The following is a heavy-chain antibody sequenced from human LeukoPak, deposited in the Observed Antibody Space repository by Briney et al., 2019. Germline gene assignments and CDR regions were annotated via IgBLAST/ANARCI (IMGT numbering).Heavy chain of an antibody. CDR2: TYYRSKWYN. CDR1: GDSVSISSAA. Sequence: SQTLSLTCAISGDSVSISSAAWNWIRQSPSRGLEWLGSTYYRSKWYNDYAVSVKSRITINPDTSKNQFSLQLNSVTPEDTAVYYCARAGIVLVVYAPTVVGAMDVWGQGTTVTVSS. D-gene: IGHD2-8*01. CDR3: ARAGIVLVVYAPTVVGAMDV. V-gene: IGHV6-1*01. J-gene: IGHJ6*02.